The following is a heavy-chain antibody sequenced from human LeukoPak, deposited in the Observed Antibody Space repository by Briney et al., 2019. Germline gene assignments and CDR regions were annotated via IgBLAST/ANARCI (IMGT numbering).Heavy chain of an antibody. D-gene: IGHD3-9*01. CDR3: ARIDILTGLDAFDI. CDR1: GYTFTIYY. CDR2: INPSVGST. J-gene: IGHJ3*02. V-gene: IGHV1-46*01. Sequence: ASVTVSCKASGYTFTIYYMHWVRQAPGQGLEWMGIINPSVGSTSYAQKFQGRVTMTRDTSTSTVYMELSSLRSEDTAVYYCARIDILTGLDAFDIWGQGTMVTVSS.